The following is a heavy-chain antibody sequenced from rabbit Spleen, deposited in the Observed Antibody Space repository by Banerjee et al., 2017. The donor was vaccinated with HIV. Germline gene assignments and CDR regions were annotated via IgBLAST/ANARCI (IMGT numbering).Heavy chain of an antibody. D-gene: IGHD8-1*01. Sequence: QSLEESGGDLVQPGGSLTLTCKASGFPFSNKAVMCWVRQAPGKGLEWIGCIYGGGGKTTYYANWAKGRFTITKSSSTTVTLQMTSLTAADTATYFCARDTGSSFSSYGMDLWGQGTLVTVS. CDR2: IYGGGGKTT. CDR3: ARDTGSSFSSYGMDL. V-gene: IGHV1S40*01. J-gene: IGHJ6*01. CDR1: GFPFSNKAV.